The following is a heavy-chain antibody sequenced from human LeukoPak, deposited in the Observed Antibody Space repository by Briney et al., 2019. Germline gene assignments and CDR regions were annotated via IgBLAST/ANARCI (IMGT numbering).Heavy chain of an antibody. CDR3: AKDRDDYATY. CDR1: GFTFSSYG. Sequence: GGSLRLSCAASGFTFSSYGMHWVRQAPGKGLEWVAFIRYDGSNKYYADSAKGRFTISRDNSKNTLYLQMNSLRAEDTAVYYCAKDRDDYATYWGQGTLVTVSS. CDR2: IRYDGSNK. J-gene: IGHJ4*02. D-gene: IGHD4-17*01. V-gene: IGHV3-30*02.